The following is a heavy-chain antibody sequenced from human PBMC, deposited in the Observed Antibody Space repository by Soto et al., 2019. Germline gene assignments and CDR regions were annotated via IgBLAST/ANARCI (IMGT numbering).Heavy chain of an antibody. CDR3: ARGRMPSMRLEN. D-gene: IGHD5-12*01. CDR2: MNPGSGAT. CDR1: GYTFNTYD. V-gene: IGHV1-8*01. Sequence: QVQLVQSGAEVKKPGASVKVSCKSSGYTFNTYDINWVRQAPGQGLEWMGWMNPGSGATGYAQRFQGRVTMTRNIFVRTAFLELSSLRSEDTAVYYCARGRMPSMRLENWGQGTLVTVSS. J-gene: IGHJ4*02.